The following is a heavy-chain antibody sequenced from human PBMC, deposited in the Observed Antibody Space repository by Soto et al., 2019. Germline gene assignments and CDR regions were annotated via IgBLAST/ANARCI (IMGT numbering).Heavy chain of an antibody. J-gene: IGHJ6*02. D-gene: IGHD2-2*01. CDR2: IPYDGSNK. V-gene: IGHV3-30*18. CDR1: GFTFSSYG. CDR3: AKSLCSSTSCYGYYYYGMDV. Sequence: QVQLVESGGGVVQPGRSLRLSCAASGFTFSSYGMHWVRQAPGKGLEWVAVIPYDGSNKYYADSVKGRFTISRDNSKNTLYLQMNSLRAEDTAVYYCAKSLCSSTSCYGYYYYGMDVWGQGTTVTVSS.